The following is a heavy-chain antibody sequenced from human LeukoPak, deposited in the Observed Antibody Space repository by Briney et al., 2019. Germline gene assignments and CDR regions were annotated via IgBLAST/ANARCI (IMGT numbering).Heavy chain of an antibody. CDR3: AKDLIAASSGWFGDAFDI. CDR2: ISGSGGST. V-gene: IGHV3-23*01. Sequence: PGGSLRLSCAASGFTFSSYAMSWVRQAPGKGLEWVSAISGSGGSTYYADSVKGRFTISRDNSKNTLYLQMNSLRAEDTAVYYCAKDLIAASSGWFGDAFDIWGQGTMVTVSS. D-gene: IGHD6-19*01. CDR1: GFTFSSYA. J-gene: IGHJ3*02.